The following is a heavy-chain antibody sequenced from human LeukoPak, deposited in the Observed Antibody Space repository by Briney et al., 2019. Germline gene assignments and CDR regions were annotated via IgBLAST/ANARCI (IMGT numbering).Heavy chain of an antibody. CDR1: GYIFTDYH. J-gene: IGHJ5*02. CDR3: ARGLGVVVPAARPNWFDP. Sequence: ASVKVSCKASGYIFTDYHVHWVRQAPGQGLEWVGWINPNSGVTNYAQNFQGRVIMTRDTSVSTAYMELSRLTSDDTAVYYCARGLGVVVPAARPNWFDPWGQGTLVTVSS. CDR2: INPNSGVT. V-gene: IGHV1-2*02. D-gene: IGHD2-2*02.